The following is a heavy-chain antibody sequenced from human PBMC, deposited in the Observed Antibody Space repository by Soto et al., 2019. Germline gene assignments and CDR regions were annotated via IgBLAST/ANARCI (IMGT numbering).Heavy chain of an antibody. D-gene: IGHD3-3*01. J-gene: IGHJ4*02. CDR2: IKQDGSEK. CDR3: ARDQTYYDFWSGYNY. V-gene: IGHV3-7*05. CDR1: GFTFSSYW. Sequence: EVQLVESGGGLVQPGGSLRLSCAASGFTFSSYWMSWVRQAPGKGLEWVANIKQDGSEKYYVDSVKGRFTISRDNAKNSLYLQMNSLRAEDTAVYYCARDQTYYDFWSGYNYWGQGTLVTVSS.